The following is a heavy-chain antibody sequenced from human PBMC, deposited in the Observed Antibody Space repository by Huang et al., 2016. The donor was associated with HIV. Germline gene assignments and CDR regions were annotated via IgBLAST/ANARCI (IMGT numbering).Heavy chain of an antibody. CDR3: ARVGLETTVTTSKYYFDY. J-gene: IGHJ4*02. V-gene: IGHV1-69*01. CDR2: IIPMFGTA. CDR1: GGTFSRYT. Sequence: QVQLVQSGAEVKKPGSSVKVSCKASGGTFSRYTISWVRQAPGQGLEGMGGIIPMFGTANYAQKFQGRVTITADESTSTAYMELSSLRSEDTAVYYCARVGLETTVTTSKYYFDYWGQGTLVTVSS. D-gene: IGHD4-17*01.